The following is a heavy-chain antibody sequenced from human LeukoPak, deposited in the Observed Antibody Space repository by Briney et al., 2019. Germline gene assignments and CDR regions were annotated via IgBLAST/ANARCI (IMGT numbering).Heavy chain of an antibody. CDR2: IIPIFGTA. D-gene: IGHD3-9*01. J-gene: IGHJ4*02. CDR1: GGTFSSYA. CDR3: ARDRKDILPGLGD. Sequence: SVKVSCKASGGTFSSYAISWVRQAPGQGLEWMGGIIPIFGTANYAQKFQGRVTITADESTSTAYMELSSLRSEDTAVYYCARDRKDILPGLGDWGQGTLVTVSS. V-gene: IGHV1-69*13.